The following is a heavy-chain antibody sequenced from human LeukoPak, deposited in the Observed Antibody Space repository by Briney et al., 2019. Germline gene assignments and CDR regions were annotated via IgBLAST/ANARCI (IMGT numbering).Heavy chain of an antibody. Sequence: GGSLRLSCAASGFTFSSYGMHWVRQAPGKGLEWVAVIWYDGSNKYYADSVKGRFTISRDNSKNTLYLQMNSLRAEDTAVYYCAKDLGITMIVRYYFDYWGQGTLVTVSS. D-gene: IGHD3-22*01. CDR1: GFTFSSYG. CDR3: AKDLGITMIVRYYFDY. CDR2: IWYDGSNK. V-gene: IGHV3-33*06. J-gene: IGHJ4*02.